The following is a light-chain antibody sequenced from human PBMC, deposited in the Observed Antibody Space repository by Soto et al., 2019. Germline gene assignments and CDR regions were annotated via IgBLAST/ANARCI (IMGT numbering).Light chain of an antibody. CDR2: NVT. CDR1: SRDDGGYNY. Sequence: QSVLTQPASVSGSPGQSVTISCTGSSRDDGGYNYVSWYQQHPGKAPKLMIYNVTNWPSGVSSRFSGSKSGNTASLTISGLQAEDEADYYCSSYTGSDNLVLFGGGTKLTVL. CDR3: SSYTGSDNLVL. V-gene: IGLV2-14*01. J-gene: IGLJ2*01.